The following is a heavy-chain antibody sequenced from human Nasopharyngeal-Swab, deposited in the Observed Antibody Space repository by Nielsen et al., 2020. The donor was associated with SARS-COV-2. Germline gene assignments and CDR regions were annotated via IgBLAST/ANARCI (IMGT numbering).Heavy chain of an antibody. CDR3: AREDTDYYDSSGYFDY. J-gene: IGHJ4*02. CDR1: GFTFSDYY. CDR2: IGSSGSTI. Sequence: GGSLRLSCAASGFTFSDYYMSWIRQAPGKGLEWVSYIGSSGSTIYYADSVKGRFTISRDNAKNSLYLQMNSLRAEDTAVYYCAREDTDYYDSSGYFDYWGQGTLVTVSS. D-gene: IGHD3-22*01. V-gene: IGHV3-11*01.